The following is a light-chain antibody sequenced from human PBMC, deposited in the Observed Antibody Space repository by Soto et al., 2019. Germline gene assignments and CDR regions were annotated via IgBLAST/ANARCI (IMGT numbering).Light chain of an antibody. J-gene: IGKJ2*01. Sequence: EVVLTQSPGTLSLSPGERATLSCRASQSVSNNYVAWYQQKPGQAPRLPIFGSSDRATGIPDRFSGSGSGTDFTLTISRLEPEDFAVYYCQQYGSSPPYTFGQGTKLEIK. CDR2: GSS. CDR3: QQYGSSPPYT. CDR1: QSVSNNY. V-gene: IGKV3-20*01.